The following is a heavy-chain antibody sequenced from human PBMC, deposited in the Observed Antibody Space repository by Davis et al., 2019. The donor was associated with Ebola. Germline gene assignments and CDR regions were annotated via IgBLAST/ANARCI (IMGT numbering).Heavy chain of an antibody. CDR3: ARRPGYCSSTSCHLPWDY. Sequence: GESLKISCAASGFTFSDYYMSWIRQAPGKGLEWVSYISSSSSYTNYADSVKGRFTISRDNSKNTLYLQMNSLRAEDTAVYYCARRPGYCSSTSCHLPWDYWGQGTLVTVSS. CDR1: GFTFSDYY. V-gene: IGHV3-11*06. D-gene: IGHD2-2*01. CDR2: ISSSSSYT. J-gene: IGHJ4*02.